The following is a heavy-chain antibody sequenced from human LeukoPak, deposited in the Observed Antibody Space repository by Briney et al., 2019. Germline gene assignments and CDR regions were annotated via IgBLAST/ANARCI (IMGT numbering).Heavy chain of an antibody. CDR3: ARASGITGTTRDFDY. D-gene: IGHD1-20*01. CDR1: GGTFSSYA. CDR2: IIPIFGTA. Sequence: SVKVSCKASGGTFSSYAISWVQQAPGQGLEWMGRIIPIFGTANYAQKFQGRVTITTDESTSTAYMELSSLRSEDTAVYYCARASGITGTTRDFDYWGQGTLVTVSS. J-gene: IGHJ4*02. V-gene: IGHV1-69*05.